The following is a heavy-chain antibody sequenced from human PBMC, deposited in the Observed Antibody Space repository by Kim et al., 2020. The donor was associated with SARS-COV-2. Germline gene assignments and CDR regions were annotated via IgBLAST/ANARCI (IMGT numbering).Heavy chain of an antibody. CDR2: IYYSGST. CDR1: GGSISSYY. V-gene: IGHV4-59*13. Sequence: SETLSLTCTVSGGSISSYYWSWIRQPPGKGLEWIGYIYYSGSTNYNPSLKSRVTISVDTSKNQFSLKLSSVTAADTAVYYCAREPSGSYYISPIGMDVWGQGTTVTVSS. D-gene: IGHD3-10*01. CDR3: AREPSGSYYISPIGMDV. J-gene: IGHJ6*02.